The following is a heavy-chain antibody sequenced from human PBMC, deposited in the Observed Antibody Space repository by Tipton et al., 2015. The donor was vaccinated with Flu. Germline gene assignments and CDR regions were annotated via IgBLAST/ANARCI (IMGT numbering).Heavy chain of an antibody. Sequence: SLRLSCEASEFDVSIYYMSWVRQAPGKGLEWVSVIYTGGRTHCADSVRGRFTISRDNSKNTLYLQMNSLKAEDTAIYYCARSGYSYGYVDLWGQGAPVTVSS. CDR1: EFDVSIYY. D-gene: IGHD5-18*01. CDR3: ARSGYSYGYVDL. CDR2: IYTGGRT. V-gene: IGHV3-66*02. J-gene: IGHJ5*02.